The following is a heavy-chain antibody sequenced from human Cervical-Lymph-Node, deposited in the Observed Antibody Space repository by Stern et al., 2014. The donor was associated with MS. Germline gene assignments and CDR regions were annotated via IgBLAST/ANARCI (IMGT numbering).Heavy chain of an antibody. CDR2: ISWSSGTI. CDR3: AKQFFGSGTSPFDH. D-gene: IGHD3-10*01. V-gene: IGHV3-9*01. CDR1: GFLFEDYA. Sequence: EVQLVESGGGLVQPGGSLRPSCAASGFLFEDYAMHWVRQAPGKGLEWVLGISWSSGTIDYADSVKGRFTISRDNAKNSLFLQMDSLRPDDTALYYCAKQFFGSGTSPFDHWGQGALVTVSS. J-gene: IGHJ4*02.